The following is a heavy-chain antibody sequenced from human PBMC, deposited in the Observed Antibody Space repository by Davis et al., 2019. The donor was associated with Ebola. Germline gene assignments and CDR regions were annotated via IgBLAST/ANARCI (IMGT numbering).Heavy chain of an antibody. J-gene: IGHJ6*02. D-gene: IGHD3-9*01. Sequence: SVTVSCMASLCTLRSYAISWVRQAPAQGLEWMGGIIPIFGTANYAQKFQGRVTITADKSTSTAYMELSSLRSEDTAVYYCATNYDILTGSAGPYGMDVWGQGTTGTVSS. CDR2: IIPIFGTA. V-gene: IGHV1-69*06. CDR1: LCTLRSYA. CDR3: ATNYDILTGSAGPYGMDV.